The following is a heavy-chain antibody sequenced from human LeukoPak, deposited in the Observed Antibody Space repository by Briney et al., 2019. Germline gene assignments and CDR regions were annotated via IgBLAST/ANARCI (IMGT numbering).Heavy chain of an antibody. CDR3: ARQSRDGSKTRGYYFDH. D-gene: IGHD3-10*01. Sequence: GESLKISRQGSGYIFTNYWIGWVRQMPGKGLELMGLIYPADSDTTNSPSFQGQVTIAVDKSTSTVSLQWSSLRASDTAMYYCARQSRDGSKTRGYYFDHWGQGALVTVSS. CDR1: GYIFTNYW. J-gene: IGHJ4*02. V-gene: IGHV5-51*01. CDR2: IYPADSDT.